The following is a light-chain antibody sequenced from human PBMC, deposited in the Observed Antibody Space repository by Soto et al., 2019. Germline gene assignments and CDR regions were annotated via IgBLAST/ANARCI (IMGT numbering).Light chain of an antibody. Sequence: DIQLTQSPSFLSASVGDRVTITCRASQGISSYLAWYQQKPGKAPKLLIYAASTLQSGVPSRFSGSGSGTEFTLTISILQPEDFATYFCQQLNSYPYGYTFGQGTKLEIK. CDR1: QGISSY. J-gene: IGKJ2*01. CDR3: QQLNSYPYGYT. CDR2: AAS. V-gene: IGKV1-9*01.